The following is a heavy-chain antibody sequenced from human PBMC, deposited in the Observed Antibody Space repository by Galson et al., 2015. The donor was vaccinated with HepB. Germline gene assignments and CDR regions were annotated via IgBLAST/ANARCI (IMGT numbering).Heavy chain of an antibody. V-gene: IGHV3-11*03. CDR2: ISSSSSYT. Sequence: SLRLSCAASGFTFSDYYMSWIRQAPGKGLEWVSYISSSSSYTNYAGSVKGRFTISRDNAKNSLYLQMNSLRAEDTAVYYCARSGDYYDSSGLDYWGQGTLVTVSS. D-gene: IGHD3-22*01. CDR1: GFTFSDYY. CDR3: ARSGDYYDSSGLDY. J-gene: IGHJ4*02.